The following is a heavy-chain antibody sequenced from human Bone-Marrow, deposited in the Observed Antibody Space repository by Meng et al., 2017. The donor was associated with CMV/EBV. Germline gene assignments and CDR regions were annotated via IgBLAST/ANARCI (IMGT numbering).Heavy chain of an antibody. J-gene: IGHJ4*02. Sequence: GESLKISCAASGFTFSSYGMHWVRQAPGKGLEWVAFIRYDGSNKYYADSVKGRFTISRDNSKNSLYLQMNSLRAEDTAVYYCASGMWLPFDYWGQGTLVTVSS. CDR2: IRYDGSNK. V-gene: IGHV3-30*02. CDR3: ASGMWLPFDY. D-gene: IGHD3-22*01. CDR1: GFTFSSYG.